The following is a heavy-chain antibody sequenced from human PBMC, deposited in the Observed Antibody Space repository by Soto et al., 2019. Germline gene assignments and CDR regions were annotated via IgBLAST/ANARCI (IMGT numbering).Heavy chain of an antibody. CDR1: GDAFTCYY. Sequence: GASVKLSCKASGDAFTCYYMRWVRHAPEQGLEWMGWINPNSGGTNYAQKFQGRVTMTRDTSISTAYMELSRLRSEDTAVYYCKISGWLLLTQLDQFDYWGQGTLVTVSS. CDR2: INPNSGGT. D-gene: IGHD3-22*01. CDR3: KISGWLLLTQLDQFDY. V-gene: IGHV1-2*02. J-gene: IGHJ4*02.